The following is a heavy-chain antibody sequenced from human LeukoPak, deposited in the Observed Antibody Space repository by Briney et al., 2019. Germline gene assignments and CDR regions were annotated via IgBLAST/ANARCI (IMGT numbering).Heavy chain of an antibody. D-gene: IGHD6-13*01. CDR3: ARESQYSSSWPRENFRFDY. J-gene: IGHJ4*02. CDR1: GGTFSSYA. CDR2: IIPIFGTA. Sequence: GASVKVSCKASGGTFSSYAISWVRQAPGQGLEWMGGIIPIFGTANYAQKFQGRVTITADESTSTAYMELSSLRSEDTAVYYCARESQYSSSWPRENFRFDYWGQGTLVTVSS. V-gene: IGHV1-69*13.